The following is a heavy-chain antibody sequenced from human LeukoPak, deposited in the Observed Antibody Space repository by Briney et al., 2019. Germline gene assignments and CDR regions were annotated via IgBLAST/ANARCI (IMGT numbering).Heavy chain of an antibody. CDR3: ARDVSTAETYGMDV. CDR1: GFTFSSYS. CDR2: ISSSSSTI. Sequence: GGSLRLSCAASGFTFSSYSMNWVRQAPGKGLEWVSYISSSSSTIYYADSVKGRFTISRDNAKNSLYLQMNSLRAEDTAVYYCARDVSTAETYGMDVWGQGTTVTVSS. V-gene: IGHV3-48*01. J-gene: IGHJ6*02. D-gene: IGHD5-18*01.